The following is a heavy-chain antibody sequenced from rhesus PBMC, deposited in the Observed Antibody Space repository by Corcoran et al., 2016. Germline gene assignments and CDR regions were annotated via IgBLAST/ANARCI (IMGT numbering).Heavy chain of an antibody. V-gene: IGHV4-57*01. CDR2: ISGSGGST. CDR3: ARGGAAAGTGSLDV. Sequence: QLQLQESGPGLVKPSETLSLTCPVSGGSISSSNWWSWIRQPPGKGMEWIGRISGSGGSTSYNPSLKSRVTISTDTSKNQFSLKLSSVTAADTAVYYCARGGAAAGTGSLDVWGRGVLVTVSS. CDR1: GGSISSSNW. J-gene: IGHJ5-2*02. D-gene: IGHD6-25*01.